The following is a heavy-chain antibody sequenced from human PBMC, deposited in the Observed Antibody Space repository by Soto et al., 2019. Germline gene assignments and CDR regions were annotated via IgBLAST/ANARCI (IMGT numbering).Heavy chain of an antibody. Sequence: SETLSLTCTVSGGSISSYYWSWIRQPPGKGLEWIGYIYYSGSTNYNPSLKSRVTISVDTSKNQFSLKLSTVTAAETAVYYCARGGAYSGYDYAILYYWGQGTLVTVSS. CDR2: IYYSGST. CDR3: ARGGAYSGYDYAILYY. V-gene: IGHV4-59*01. D-gene: IGHD5-12*01. CDR1: GGSISSYY. J-gene: IGHJ4*02.